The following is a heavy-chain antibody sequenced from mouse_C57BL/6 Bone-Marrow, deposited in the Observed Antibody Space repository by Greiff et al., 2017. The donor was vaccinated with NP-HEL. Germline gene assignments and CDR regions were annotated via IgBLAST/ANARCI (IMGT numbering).Heavy chain of an antibody. D-gene: IGHD2-4*01. CDR2: IYPGDGDT. CDR1: GYAFSIYW. V-gene: IGHV1-80*01. CDR3: ARGYDYGFYYFDY. Sequence: QVQLQQSGAELVKPGASVKISCKASGYAFSIYWMNWVKQRPGKGLEWIGQIYPGDGDTNYNGKFKGKATLTADKSSSTAYMQLSSLTSEDSAVYFCARGYDYGFYYFDYWGQGTTLTVSS. J-gene: IGHJ2*01.